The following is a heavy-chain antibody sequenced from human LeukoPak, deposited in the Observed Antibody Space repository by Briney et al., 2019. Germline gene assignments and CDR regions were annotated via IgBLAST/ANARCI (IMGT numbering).Heavy chain of an antibody. CDR1: GFTFSSDA. V-gene: IGHV3-64D*06. CDR2: ISSNGFST. Sequence: PRGSLRLSCLASGFTFSSDAMHWVRHAPGQGLEYVSTISSNGFSTYYADSVKGRFTISGDNSKHSLYLQMSRLTAEAAADYYGVKDRGGYNYGLCYFDYWGQGTLVTVSS. D-gene: IGHD5-18*01. J-gene: IGHJ4*02. CDR3: VKDRGGYNYGLCYFDY.